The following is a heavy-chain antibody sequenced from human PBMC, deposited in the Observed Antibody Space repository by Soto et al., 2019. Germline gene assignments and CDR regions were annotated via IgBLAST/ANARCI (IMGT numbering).Heavy chain of an antibody. J-gene: IGHJ4*02. D-gene: IGHD3-9*01. CDR2: ISGSGGST. Sequence: AGGSLRLSCAASGFTFSSYAMSWVRQAPGKGLEWVSAISGSGGSTYYADSVKGRFTISRDNSKNTLYLQMNSLRAEDTAVYYCAKALGLRYFDWGDPTNDYWGQGTLVTVSS. V-gene: IGHV3-23*01. CDR1: GFTFSSYA. CDR3: AKALGLRYFDWGDPTNDY.